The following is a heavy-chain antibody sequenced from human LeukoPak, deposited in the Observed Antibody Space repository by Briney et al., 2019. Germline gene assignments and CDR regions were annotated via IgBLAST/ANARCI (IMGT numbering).Heavy chain of an antibody. J-gene: IGHJ4*02. CDR3: ARAQVEFLFSSYDSSGLDY. CDR1: GGSISSNIYY. CDR2: IQYSGNT. V-gene: IGHV4-39*07. D-gene: IGHD3-22*01. Sequence: PSETLSLTCIVSGGSISSNIYYWGWIRQPPGKGLEWIGSIQYSGNTYYNPSLKSRVTISLDTSKNQFSLKLRSVTAADTAVYYCARAQVEFLFSSYDSSGLDYWGQGTLVTVSS.